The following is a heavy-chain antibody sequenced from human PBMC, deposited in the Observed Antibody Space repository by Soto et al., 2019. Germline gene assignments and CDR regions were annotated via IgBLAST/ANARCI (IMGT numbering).Heavy chain of an antibody. Sequence: GGSLRLSCAASGFTFGDYNMHWVRQAPGKGLEWISYISTTSTTIFYADSVKGRFTISRDNAKNSLYLQMNSLRAEDTAVYFCARPLHVVTTLDAFDVWGQGTMVTVSS. CDR1: GFTFGDYN. D-gene: IGHD2-15*01. V-gene: IGHV3-48*01. CDR2: ISTTSTTI. J-gene: IGHJ3*01. CDR3: ARPLHVVTTLDAFDV.